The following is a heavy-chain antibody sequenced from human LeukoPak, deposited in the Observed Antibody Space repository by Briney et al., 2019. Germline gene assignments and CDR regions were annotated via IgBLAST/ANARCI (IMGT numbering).Heavy chain of an antibody. D-gene: IGHD3-3*01. CDR1: GFTFSSYW. V-gene: IGHV3-7*01. Sequence: GGSLRLSCAASGFTFSSYWMSWVRQAPGKGLEWVANIKQDGSEKYYVDSVKGRFTISRDNAKNSLYLQMNSLRAEDTAVYYCASCYDFWSGYYINLGDYWGQGTLVTVSS. CDR3: ASCYDFWSGYYINLGDY. J-gene: IGHJ4*02. CDR2: IKQDGSEK.